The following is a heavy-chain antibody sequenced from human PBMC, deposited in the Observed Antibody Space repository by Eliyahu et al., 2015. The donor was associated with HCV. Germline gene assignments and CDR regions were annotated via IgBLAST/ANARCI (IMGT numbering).Heavy chain of an antibody. J-gene: IGHJ5*02. V-gene: IGHV4-59*01. CDR2: FHFSGGT. D-gene: IGHD6-19*01. Sequence: QVQLQESGPGLVQPSETLSLTCTVXGGSXSSYYWSWXRQPPGKGLEWIGYFHFSGGTNPNPPLKSRVTMSLDTSKNQFSLRLSSVTAADTAVYYCASGGGGIAVAGTGGWFDPWGQGTLVTVSS. CDR1: GGSXSSYY. CDR3: ASGGGGIAVAGTGGWFDP.